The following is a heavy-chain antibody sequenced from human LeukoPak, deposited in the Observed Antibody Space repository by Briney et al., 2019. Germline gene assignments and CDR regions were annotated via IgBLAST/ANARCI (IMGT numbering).Heavy chain of an antibody. CDR2: IIPIFGTP. CDR1: GGTFSSYA. J-gene: IGHJ6*03. Sequence: AVKVSRKASGGTFSSYAISWVRHAPAQGLEWMGRIIPIFGTPNYAQKFQGRGTITTDESTSTGYMERSSRRSEDTAVYYCALVEADRDNYYMDVWREGTTVTVSS. D-gene: IGHD2-15*01. CDR3: ALVEADRDNYYMDV. V-gene: IGHV1-69*05.